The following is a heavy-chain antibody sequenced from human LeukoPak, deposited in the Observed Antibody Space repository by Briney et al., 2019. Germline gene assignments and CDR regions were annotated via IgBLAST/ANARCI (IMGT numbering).Heavy chain of an antibody. D-gene: IGHD6-13*01. CDR1: GGSISSYY. CDR3: ARLVAAAGTVWFDP. CDR2: IYYSGST. Sequence: SETLSLTCTVSGGSISSYYWGWIRQPPGKGLEWIGYIYYSGSTNYNPSLKTRVTISVDTSKNQFSLKLSSVTAAGTAVYYCARLVAAAGTVWFDPWGQGTLVTVSS. V-gene: IGHV4-59*01. J-gene: IGHJ5*02.